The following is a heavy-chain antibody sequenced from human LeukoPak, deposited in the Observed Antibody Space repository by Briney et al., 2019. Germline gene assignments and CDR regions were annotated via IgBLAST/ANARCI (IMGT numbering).Heavy chain of an antibody. J-gene: IGHJ4*02. CDR3: ARFRYYCDSSGYYYDY. CDR1: GFTFSSYA. V-gene: IGHV3-30-3*01. Sequence: GGSLRLSCAASGFTFSSYAMHWVRQAPGKGLEWVAVISYDGSNKYYADSVKGRFTISRDNSKNTLYLQMNSLRAEDTAVYYCARFRYYCDSSGYYYDYWGQGTLVTVSS. D-gene: IGHD3-22*01. CDR2: ISYDGSNK.